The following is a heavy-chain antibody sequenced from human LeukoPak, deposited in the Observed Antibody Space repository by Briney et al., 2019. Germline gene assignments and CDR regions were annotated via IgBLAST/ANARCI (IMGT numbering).Heavy chain of an antibody. CDR2: IPYDGSNK. CDR1: GFTFSTYG. CDR3: ARYYGSGRGYYSLDV. D-gene: IGHD3-10*01. Sequence: PARSLTLSCEASGFTFSTYGMHWVRQAPGKGLEWITLIPYDGSNKYYADSVKGRFTISRDNSKNTLYLQMNSLRAEDTAVYYCARYYGSGRGYYSLDVWGQGTTVT. J-gene: IGHJ6*02. V-gene: IGHV3-30*03.